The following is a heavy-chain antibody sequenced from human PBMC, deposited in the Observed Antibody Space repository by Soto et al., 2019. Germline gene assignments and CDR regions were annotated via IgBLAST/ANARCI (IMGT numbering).Heavy chain of an antibody. D-gene: IGHD1-26*01. CDR3: ASGSGPRGGKGDYYCYGMDV. CDR2: INPSGGST. Sequence: QVQLVQSGAEVKKPGASVKVSCKASGYTFTSYYMHWVRQAPGQGLEWMGIINPSGGSTSYAQKLQGRVSMPRDTATSTVYMELSSLRSEDTAVYYCASGSGPRGGKGDYYCYGMDVWGQGTTVTVSS. V-gene: IGHV1-46*01. J-gene: IGHJ6*02. CDR1: GYTFTSYY.